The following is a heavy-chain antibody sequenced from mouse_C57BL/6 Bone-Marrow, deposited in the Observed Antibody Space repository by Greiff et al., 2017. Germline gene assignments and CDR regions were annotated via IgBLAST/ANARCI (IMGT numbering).Heavy chain of an antibody. CDR2: IYPGSGST. D-gene: IGHD1-1*01. Sequence: QVHVKQPGAELVKPGASVKMSCKASGYTFTSYWITWVKQRPGQGLEWIGDIYPGSGSTNYNEKFKSKATLTVDTSSSTAYMQLSSLTSEDSAVYYCARDWAHIITTVAPDYWGQGTTLTVSS. CDR1: GYTFTSYW. V-gene: IGHV1-55*01. J-gene: IGHJ2*01. CDR3: ARDWAHIITTVAPDY.